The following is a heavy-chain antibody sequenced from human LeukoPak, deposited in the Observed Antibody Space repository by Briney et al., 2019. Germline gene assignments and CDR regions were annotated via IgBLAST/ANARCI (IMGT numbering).Heavy chain of an antibody. V-gene: IGHV3-30-3*01. D-gene: IGHD2-15*01. J-gene: IGHJ1*01. CDR3: ARDDCSGGSCYLKH. CDR1: GFTFSSYA. CDR2: ISYDGSNK. Sequence: GGSLRLSCAASGFTFSSYAMHWVRQAPGKGLEWVAVISYDGSNKYYADSVKGRFTISRDNSKNTLYLQMNSLRAEDTAVYYCARDDCSGGSCYLKHWGQAPWSPSPQ.